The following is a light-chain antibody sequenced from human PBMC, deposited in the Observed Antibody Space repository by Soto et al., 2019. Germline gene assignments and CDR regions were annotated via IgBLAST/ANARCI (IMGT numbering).Light chain of an antibody. CDR3: CSSAPESTHV. CDR2: RGT. J-gene: IGLJ1*01. V-gene: IGLV2-23*01. CDR1: SSDVGAYDA. Sequence: SVLARPASVSGSPGQSITISCTGTSSDVGAYDAVSWYQQHPGKAPQVIIYRGTERPSGVSTRFSGSVSGNTASLTVSGLQAEDEAEYFCCSSAPESTHVFGTGTKVTVL.